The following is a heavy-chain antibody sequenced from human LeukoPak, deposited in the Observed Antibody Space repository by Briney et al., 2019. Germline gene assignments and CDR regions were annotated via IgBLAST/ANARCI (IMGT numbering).Heavy chain of an antibody. D-gene: IGHD1-26*01. Sequence: PSETLSLTCTVSGGSISSSNYYWGWIRQPPGEGLEWIGYLYYSGSTYYNPSLKSRVTMSVDTSKNQFSLKLSSVTAADTAVYYCARYYSGSYGFDYWGQGTLVTVS. CDR1: GGSISSSNYY. CDR2: LYYSGST. CDR3: ARYYSGSYGFDY. J-gene: IGHJ4*02. V-gene: IGHV4-39*01.